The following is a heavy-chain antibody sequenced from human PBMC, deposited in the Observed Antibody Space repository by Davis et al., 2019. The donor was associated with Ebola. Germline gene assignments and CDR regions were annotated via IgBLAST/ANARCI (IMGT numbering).Heavy chain of an antibody. J-gene: IGHJ6*04. Sequence: AASVKVSCKASGYTFTSYGISWVRQAPGQGLEWMGWISAYNGNTNYAQKLQGRVTMTTDTSTSTAYMELRSLRSDDTAVYFCARGGFSMMVGPRDYFHGLDVWGKGTTVTVSS. D-gene: IGHD3-22*01. CDR3: ARGGFSMMVGPRDYFHGLDV. V-gene: IGHV1-18*01. CDR1: GYTFTSYG. CDR2: ISAYNGNT.